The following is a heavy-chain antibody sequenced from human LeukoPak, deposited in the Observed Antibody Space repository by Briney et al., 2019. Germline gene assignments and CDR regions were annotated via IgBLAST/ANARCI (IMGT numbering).Heavy chain of an antibody. V-gene: IGHV3-23*01. CDR1: GFTLSSYA. D-gene: IGHD3-22*01. CDR2: ISGSGGST. J-gene: IGHJ4*02. Sequence: PGGSLRLSCAASGFTLSSYAMSWVRQAPGKGLEWVSAISGSGGSTYYADSVKGRFTISRDNSKNTLYLQMNSLRAEDTAVYYCAKMGLYYYDSSGYYGYNPFDYWGQGTLVTVSS. CDR3: AKMGLYYYDSSGYYGYNPFDY.